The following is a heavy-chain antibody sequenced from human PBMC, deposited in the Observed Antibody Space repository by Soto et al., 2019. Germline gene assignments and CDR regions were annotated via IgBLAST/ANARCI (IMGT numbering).Heavy chain of an antibody. D-gene: IGHD3-3*01. J-gene: IGHJ6*02. V-gene: IGHV4-59*01. Sequence: QVQLQESGPGLVKASETLSLTCTVSGDSISTDYWSWIRQPPGKRLEYIGFIYNGGSPNYSPSLASRVTIXPXTXXNQFSLTLSSVTAADTAVYYCARGEWFLRGYGMDVWGRGTTVTVS. CDR1: GDSISTDY. CDR2: IYNGGSP. CDR3: ARGEWFLRGYGMDV.